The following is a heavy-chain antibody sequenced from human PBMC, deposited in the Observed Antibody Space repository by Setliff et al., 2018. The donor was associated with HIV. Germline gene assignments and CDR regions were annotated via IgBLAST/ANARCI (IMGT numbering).Heavy chain of an antibody. Sequence: SETLSLTCTVSGDFISSGNFHWNWIRQPAGKGPEWIGLIYTRGSASYNPSLMSRVTISLATSKNQLSLKLSSVTAAYTAVYYCTRDFFYWGQGILVTVSS. D-gene: IGHD3-3*01. CDR3: TRDFFY. CDR2: IYTRGSA. CDR1: GDFISSGNFH. V-gene: IGHV4-61*02. J-gene: IGHJ4*02.